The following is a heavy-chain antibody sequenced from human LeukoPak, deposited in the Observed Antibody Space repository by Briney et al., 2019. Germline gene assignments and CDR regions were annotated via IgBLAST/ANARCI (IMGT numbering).Heavy chain of an antibody. Sequence: SETLSLTCTVSGGSISSSSYYWGWIRQPPGKGLEWIGSIYYSGSTYYNPSLKSRVTKSVDTSKNQFSLKLSSVTAADTAVYYCARGGGGVRPYYFDYWGQGTLVTVSS. J-gene: IGHJ4*02. CDR1: GGSISSSSYY. V-gene: IGHV4-39*07. CDR2: IYYSGST. D-gene: IGHD3-16*01. CDR3: ARGGGGVRPYYFDY.